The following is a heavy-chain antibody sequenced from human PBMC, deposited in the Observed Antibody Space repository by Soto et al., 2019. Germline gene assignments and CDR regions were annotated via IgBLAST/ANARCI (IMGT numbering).Heavy chain of an antibody. J-gene: IGHJ4*02. Sequence: PSETLSLTCTVFGGSISSYYWSWIRQPPGKGLEWIGYIYYSGSTNYNPSLKSRVTISVDTSKNQFSLKLSSVTAADTAVYYCARVPQNRHCSGGSCPLINWGQGTLVTGSS. V-gene: IGHV4-59*08. D-gene: IGHD2-15*01. CDR1: GGSISSYY. CDR2: IYYSGST. CDR3: ARVPQNRHCSGGSCPLIN.